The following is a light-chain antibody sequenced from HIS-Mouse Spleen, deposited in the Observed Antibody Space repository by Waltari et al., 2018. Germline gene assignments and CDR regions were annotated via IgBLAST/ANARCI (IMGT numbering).Light chain of an antibody. CDR3: QQRSNWPRT. V-gene: IGKV3-11*01. J-gene: IGKJ1*01. Sequence: EIVLTQSPATLSLSPGERATPSCRASLTVSSYLAWYQQKPGHAPRLRIYDASNRATGIPARFSGSGSGTDFTLTISSLGPEDFAVYYCQQRSNWPRTFGQGTKVEIK. CDR1: LTVSSY. CDR2: DAS.